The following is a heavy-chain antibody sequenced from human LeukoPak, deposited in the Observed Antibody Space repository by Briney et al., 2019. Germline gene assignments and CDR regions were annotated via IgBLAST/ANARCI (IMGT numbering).Heavy chain of an antibody. D-gene: IGHD6-13*01. J-gene: IGHJ4*02. CDR1: GGSISSSSYY. V-gene: IGHV4-39*01. CDR3: VTGYTSNCPYN. Sequence: PSETLSLTCTVSGGSISSSSYYWGWIRQPPGKGLEWIGTIYYSGSTYYNPSLKSRVTISVDTSKNQFSLELRSVTAADTAVYYCVTGYTSNCPYNWGQGTLVTVSS. CDR2: IYYSGST.